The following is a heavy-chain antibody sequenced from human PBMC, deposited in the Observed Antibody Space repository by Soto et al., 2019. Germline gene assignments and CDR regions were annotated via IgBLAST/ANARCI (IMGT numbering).Heavy chain of an antibody. CDR1: EGTFSSYA. CDR3: ATRPLYGGNGGMDV. CDR2: IIPIFGTA. D-gene: IGHD4-17*01. Sequence: QVQLVQSGAEVKKPGSSVKVSCKASEGTFSSYAISWVRQAPGQGLEWMGGIIPIFGTANYAQKFQGRVTITADKSTSTAYMELSSLRSEDTAVYYCATRPLYGGNGGMDVWGQGTTVTVSS. J-gene: IGHJ6*02. V-gene: IGHV1-69*06.